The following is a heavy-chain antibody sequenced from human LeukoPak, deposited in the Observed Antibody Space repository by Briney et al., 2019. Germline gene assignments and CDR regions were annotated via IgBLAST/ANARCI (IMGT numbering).Heavy chain of an antibody. CDR2: ISSSSSYI. D-gene: IGHD1-1*01. CDR1: GFTFSSYS. Sequence: GSLRLSCAASGFTFSSYSMNWVRQAPGKGLEWVSSISSSSSYIYYADSVKGRFTISRDNAKNSLFLQMNSLRAEDTAVYYCARDPLAGTTIILFDYWGQGSLVTVSS. J-gene: IGHJ4*02. V-gene: IGHV3-21*01. CDR3: ARDPLAGTTIILFDY.